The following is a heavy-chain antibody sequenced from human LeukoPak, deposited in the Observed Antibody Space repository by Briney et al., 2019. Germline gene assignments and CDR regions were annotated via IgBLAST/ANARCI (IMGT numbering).Heavy chain of an antibody. CDR2: ISSSSSTI. D-gene: IGHD6-13*01. J-gene: IGHJ4*02. CDR1: GFTFSSCS. CDR3: ARDMAAAGTIFDY. V-gene: IGHV3-48*02. Sequence: GGSLRLSCAASGFTFSSCSMNWVRQAPGKGLEWVSYISSSSSTIYYADSVKGRFTISRDNAKNSLYLQMNRLRDEDTAVYYCARDMAAAGTIFDYWGQGTLVTVSS.